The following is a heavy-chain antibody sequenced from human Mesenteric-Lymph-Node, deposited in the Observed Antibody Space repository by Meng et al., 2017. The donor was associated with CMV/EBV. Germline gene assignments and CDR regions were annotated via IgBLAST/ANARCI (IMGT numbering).Heavy chain of an antibody. J-gene: IGHJ4*02. Sequence: GESLKISCTASGFTFSSYAMSWVRQAPGKGLEWVSAISGSGDSTHCADSVKGRFTTSRDNSKNTLFLQMNSLRAGDTAVYFCAAGEGLYCSTITCSTSQWYFDYWGQGTMVTVSS. CDR2: ISGSGDST. D-gene: IGHD2-2*02. CDR1: GFTFSSYA. V-gene: IGHV3-23*01. CDR3: AAGEGLYCSTITCSTSQWYFDY.